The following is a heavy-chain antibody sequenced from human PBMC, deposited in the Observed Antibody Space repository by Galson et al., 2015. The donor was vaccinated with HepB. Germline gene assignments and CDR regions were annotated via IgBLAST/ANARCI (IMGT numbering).Heavy chain of an antibody. CDR2: INHSGST. CDR1: GGSFSGYY. V-gene: IGHV4-34*01. J-gene: IGHJ4*02. CDR3: ARGPPPRAVAGTIFDY. D-gene: IGHD6-19*01. Sequence: ETLSLTCAVYGGSFSGYYWSWIRQPPGKGLEWIGEINHSGSTNYNPSLKSRVTISVDTSKNQFSLKLSSVTAADTAVYYCARGPPPRAVAGTIFDYWGQGTLVTVSS.